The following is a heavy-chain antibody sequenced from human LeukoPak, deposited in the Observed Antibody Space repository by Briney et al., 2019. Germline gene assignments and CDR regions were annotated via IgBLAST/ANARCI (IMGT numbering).Heavy chain of an antibody. D-gene: IGHD5-24*01. CDR3: ARGRSRDGYNSY. Sequence: GGSLRLSCAASGFTFSDYYMNWIRQAPGKGLEWVSYISSSGTTIYYAGSVKGRFTISRDNAKNSLYLQMTSLRAEDTAVYYCARGRSRDGYNSYWGQGTLVTVSS. V-gene: IGHV3-11*01. CDR1: GFTFSDYY. CDR2: ISSSGTTI. J-gene: IGHJ4*02.